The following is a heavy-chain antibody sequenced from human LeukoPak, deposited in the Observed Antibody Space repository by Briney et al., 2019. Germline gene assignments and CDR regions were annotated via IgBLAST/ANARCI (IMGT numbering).Heavy chain of an antibody. CDR1: GFTFSSYA. CDR2: ISYDGSNK. Sequence: PGRSLRLSCAASGFTFSSYAMHWVRQAPGKGLEWVPVISYDGSNKYYADSVKGRFTISRDNSKNTLYLQMNSLRAEDTAVYYCARRGEFDYWGQGTLVTVSS. CDR3: ARRGEFDY. D-gene: IGHD5-12*01. J-gene: IGHJ4*02. V-gene: IGHV3-30*01.